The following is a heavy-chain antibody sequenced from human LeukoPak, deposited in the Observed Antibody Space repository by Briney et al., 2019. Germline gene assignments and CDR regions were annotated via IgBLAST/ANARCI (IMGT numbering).Heavy chain of an antibody. J-gene: IGHJ4*02. CDR3: ATRAGYCTNGVCPDY. V-gene: IGHV4-34*01. CDR1: GGSFSGYY. D-gene: IGHD2-8*01. Sequence: SETLSPTCAVYGGSFSGYYWSWIRQPPGKGLEWIGEINHSGSTNYNPSLKSRVTISVDTSKNQFSLKLSSVTAADTAVYYCATRAGYCTNGVCPDYWGQGTLVTVSS. CDR2: INHSGST.